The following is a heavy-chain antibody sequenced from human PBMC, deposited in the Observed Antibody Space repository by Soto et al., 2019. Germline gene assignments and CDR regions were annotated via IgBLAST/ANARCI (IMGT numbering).Heavy chain of an antibody. Sequence: GGSLRLSCAASGFIFSSYSMYWVRQAPGKGPEGVAGISAFSDSILYADSVKGRFTISRDNSKNTLYLQLNSLRADDTAVYYCAKGGIYDYVWGSYSYYGMDVWGQGTTVTVSS. V-gene: IGHV3-23*01. J-gene: IGHJ6*02. D-gene: IGHD3-16*01. CDR3: AKGGIYDYVWGSYSYYGMDV. CDR1: GFIFSSYS. CDR2: ISAFSDSI.